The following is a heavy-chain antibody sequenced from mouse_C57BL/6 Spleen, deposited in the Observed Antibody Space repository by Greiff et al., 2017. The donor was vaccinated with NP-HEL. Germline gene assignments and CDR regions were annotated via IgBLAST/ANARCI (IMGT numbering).Heavy chain of an antibody. CDR3: ARFPYDYDGYFDY. Sequence: EVQLQQSGPELVKPGASVKISCKASGYTFTDYYMNWVKQSHGKSLEWIGDINPNNGGTSYNQKFKGKATLTVDKSSSTAYMELRSLTSEDSAVYYCARFPYDYDGYFDYWGQGTTLTVSS. V-gene: IGHV1-26*01. CDR2: INPNNGGT. D-gene: IGHD2-4*01. J-gene: IGHJ2*01. CDR1: GYTFTDYY.